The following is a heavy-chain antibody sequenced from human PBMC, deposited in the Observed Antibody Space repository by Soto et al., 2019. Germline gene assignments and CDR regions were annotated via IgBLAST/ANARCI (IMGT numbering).Heavy chain of an antibody. CDR1: GYTFTSYA. CDR2: INASNGNT. V-gene: IGHV1-3*01. D-gene: IGHD3-10*01. J-gene: IGHJ4*01. CDR3: ARDLWLGESFRYYFDY. Sequence: ASVKVSCKASGYTFTSYAMHWVLQAPGQRLEWMGWINASNGNTKYSQKFQGRVTITRDTSASTAYMELSSLTSEDTALYYCARDLWLGESFRYYFDYWAQGTLVTVSS.